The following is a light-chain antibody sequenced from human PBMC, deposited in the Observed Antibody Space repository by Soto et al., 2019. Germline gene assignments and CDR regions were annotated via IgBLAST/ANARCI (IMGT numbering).Light chain of an antibody. V-gene: IGKV2-28*01. CDR2: LGS. J-gene: IGKJ4*01. Sequence: DIVMTQSPPYLPVTPGEPASISCRSSQSLLYSNGNNYLDWYVQKPGQSPELLIYLGSNRASGVPDRFSGSGSGTDFTLKISRVEAEDVGVYYCMQGLQTPLTVGGGTKVYIK. CDR1: QSLLYSNGNNY. CDR3: MQGLQTPLT.